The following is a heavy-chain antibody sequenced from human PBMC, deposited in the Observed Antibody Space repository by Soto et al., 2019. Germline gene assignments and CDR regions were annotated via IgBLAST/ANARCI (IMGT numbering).Heavy chain of an antibody. D-gene: IGHD3-16*01. J-gene: IGHJ4*02. Sequence: QITLKESGPTLVKPTQSLTLTCMFSGFSLSTSGVGVGWIRQPPGKALEWLALIYWDDDKRYSPSLKSRLTITKDTSKNQVVLTMTNLDPVDTATYYCAHHRYYFDFWGQGTLVTVSS. V-gene: IGHV2-5*02. CDR3: AHHRYYFDF. CDR1: GFSLSTSGVG. CDR2: IYWDDDK.